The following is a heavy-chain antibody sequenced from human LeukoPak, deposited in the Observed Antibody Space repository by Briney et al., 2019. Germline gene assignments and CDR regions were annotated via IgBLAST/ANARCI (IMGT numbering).Heavy chain of an antibody. V-gene: IGHV3-30*18. CDR1: GFTFSSYG. CDR3: AKDSMGPRFDP. D-gene: IGHD2-21*01. J-gene: IGHJ5*02. Sequence: GGSLRLSCAASGFTFSSYGMHWVRQAPGKGLEWVAVISYDGSNKYYADSVKGRFTISRDNSKNTPYLQMNSLRAEDTAVYYCAKDSMGPRFDPWGQGTLVTVSS. CDR2: ISYDGSNK.